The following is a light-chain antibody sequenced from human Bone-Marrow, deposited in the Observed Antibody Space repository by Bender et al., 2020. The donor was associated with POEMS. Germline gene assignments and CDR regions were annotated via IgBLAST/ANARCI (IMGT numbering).Light chain of an antibody. CDR3: AVWDDSINGWV. CDR1: SSNIGAHA. J-gene: IGLJ3*02. Sequence: QSVLTQPPSASGTPGQRVTISCSGGSSNIGAHAVNWYQHLPGTAPKLLIYSSHRRPSEVPDRFSGSRSGTSASLAISGLQSEDEADYYCAVWDDSINGWVFGGGTKLTGL. V-gene: IGLV1-44*01. CDR2: SSH.